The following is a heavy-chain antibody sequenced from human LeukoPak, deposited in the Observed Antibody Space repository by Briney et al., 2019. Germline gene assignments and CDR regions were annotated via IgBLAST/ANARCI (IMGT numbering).Heavy chain of an antibody. Sequence: ASVKVSCKVSGYTLTELSMHWVRQAPGQGLEYMGWINTNTGNPTYAPGFAGRFVFSLDTSVTTTYLQINSLKAADSAVYYCTRGNDTTGYFTYWGQGTLVTVSS. D-gene: IGHD3-9*01. J-gene: IGHJ4*02. CDR2: INTNTGNP. CDR3: TRGNDTTGYFTY. V-gene: IGHV7-4-1*02. CDR1: GYTLTELS.